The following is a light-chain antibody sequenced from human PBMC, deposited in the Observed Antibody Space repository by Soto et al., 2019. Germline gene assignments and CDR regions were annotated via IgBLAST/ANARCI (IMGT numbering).Light chain of an antibody. CDR3: QQYNNWIT. CDR1: ETISDN. J-gene: IGKJ5*01. CDR2: GAS. V-gene: IGKV3-15*01. Sequence: EIVMTQSPATLSVSPGERATLSCRASETISDNLVWYQQKPGQAPRLLMYGASTRATGFPDRFSGSGSGTEFTLTISSLHSEDFAVYYCQQYNNWITFGQGTRLEIK.